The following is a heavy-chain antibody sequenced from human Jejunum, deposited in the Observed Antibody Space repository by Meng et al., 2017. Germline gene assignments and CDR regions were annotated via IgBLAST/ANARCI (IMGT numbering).Heavy chain of an antibody. J-gene: IGHJ4*02. CDR2: VWPSGAT. CDR3: ARAIRERYFDS. Sequence: QGQLQWSGPGLVKPSGTLSLTCTVSGVSTTAPFYWTWIRQAPGKGLEWIGEVWPSGATYYNPSLSSRITISIDTSNNQFSLEVAFLTAADTAVYYCARAIRERYFDSWGQGTLVTVSS. V-gene: IGHV4-4*02. D-gene: IGHD1-14*01. CDR1: GVSTTAPFY.